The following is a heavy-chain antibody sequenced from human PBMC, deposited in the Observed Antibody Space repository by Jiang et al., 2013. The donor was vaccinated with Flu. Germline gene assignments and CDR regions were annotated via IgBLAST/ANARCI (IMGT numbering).Heavy chain of an antibody. V-gene: IGHV3-66*02. CDR2: IYHVGNI. Sequence: GLVQPGGSLRLSCAASEFSVTGNYMTWVRQAPGKGLEWVSIIYHVGNIYYADSVKGRFIISRDNSKNMLYLQMNSLKADDTAVYYCARDPHGSYLIPAFDIWGQGTTVTVSS. D-gene: IGHD1-26*01. CDR1: EFSVTGNY. J-gene: IGHJ3*02. CDR3: ARDPHGSYLIPAFDI.